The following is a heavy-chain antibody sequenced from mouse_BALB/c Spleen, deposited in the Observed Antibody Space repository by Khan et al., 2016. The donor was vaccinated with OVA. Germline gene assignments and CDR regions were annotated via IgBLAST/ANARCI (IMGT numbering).Heavy chain of an antibody. Sequence: QVQLKQSGPGLVAPSQSLSITCTVSGFSLTNYGVHWVRQPPREGLEWLGVIWAGGSTNYNSALMSRLSISKDNSKSQVFLKMNSLQTNDTAMDYCARHYYGSAWFAYWGQGTLVTVSA. J-gene: IGHJ3*01. CDR3: ARHYYGSAWFAY. V-gene: IGHV2-9*02. CDR1: GFSLTNYG. D-gene: IGHD1-1*01. CDR2: IWAGGST.